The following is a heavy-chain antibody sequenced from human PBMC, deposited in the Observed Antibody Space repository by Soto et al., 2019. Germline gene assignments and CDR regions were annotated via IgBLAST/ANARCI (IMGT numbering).Heavy chain of an antibody. V-gene: IGHV4-39*01. D-gene: IGHD3-3*01. J-gene: IGHJ4*02. CDR1: GGSISSSSYY. CDR3: ARHVTIFGVVPPKNPSPSPPQY. Sequence: SETLSLTCTASGGSISSSSYYWGWIRQPPGKGLEWIGSIYYSGSTYYNPSLKSRVTISVDTSKNQFSLKLSSVTAADTAVYYCARHVTIFGVVPPKNPSPSPPQYWGQGTLVTVSS. CDR2: IYYSGST.